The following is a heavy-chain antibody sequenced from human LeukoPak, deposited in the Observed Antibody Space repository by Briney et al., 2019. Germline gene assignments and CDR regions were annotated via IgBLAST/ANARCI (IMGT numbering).Heavy chain of an antibody. CDR1: GSTFNCSY. J-gene: IGHJ4*02. D-gene: IGHD6-19*01. Sequence: ASVEVSFKASGSTFNCSYTHLVRPAPGQGVAWMGWINPNSGGTKYAQKFQGRVTMTRDTSISTAYMELTRLRSDDTAVYYCAREPFSSGWDYWGQGTLVTVSS. CDR2: INPNSGGT. V-gene: IGHV1-2*02. CDR3: AREPFSSGWDY.